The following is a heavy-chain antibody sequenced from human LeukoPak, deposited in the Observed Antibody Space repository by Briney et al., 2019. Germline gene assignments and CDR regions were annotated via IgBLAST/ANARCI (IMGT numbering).Heavy chain of an antibody. Sequence: AGTLSLICTVSGGSISGSNWWSWFRQPPGRGLEWIGEIYHSGSSNFNPSLKSRVTISVDKSKNQFSLNLNSMTAADTAVYYCARRYCSTSSCHFDSWGESTLITVSS. CDR2: IYHSGSS. V-gene: IGHV4-4*02. D-gene: IGHD2-2*01. CDR1: GGSISGSNW. CDR3: ARRYCSTSSCHFDS. J-gene: IGHJ4*02.